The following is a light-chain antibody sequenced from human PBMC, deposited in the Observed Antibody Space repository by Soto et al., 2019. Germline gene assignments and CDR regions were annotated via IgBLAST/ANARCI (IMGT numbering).Light chain of an antibody. J-gene: IGKJ4*01. CDR3: QQYDNLPPFT. CDR2: DAS. Sequence: IPMTQSPSSMSASVGDGVTITCQASQDMSNDLNWYQQKPGPAPKPMIYDASTLETGVPARFSGSGSGTDFTFTISSLQPEDIATYYCQQYDNLPPFTFGGGTKVDIK. V-gene: IGKV1-33*01. CDR1: QDMSND.